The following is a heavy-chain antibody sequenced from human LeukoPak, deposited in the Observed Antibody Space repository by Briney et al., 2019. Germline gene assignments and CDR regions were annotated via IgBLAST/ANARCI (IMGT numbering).Heavy chain of an antibody. CDR3: ARVSGGYVPSSAFDI. D-gene: IGHD3-22*01. V-gene: IGHV1-8*02. CDR1: GYTFTGYY. CDR2: MNPNSGNT. Sequence: ASVKVSCTASGYTFTGYYMHWVRQATGQGLEWMGWMNPNSGNTGYAQKFQGRVTMTRNTSISTAYMELSSLRSEDTAVYYCARVSGGYVPSSAFDIWGQGTMVTVSS. J-gene: IGHJ3*02.